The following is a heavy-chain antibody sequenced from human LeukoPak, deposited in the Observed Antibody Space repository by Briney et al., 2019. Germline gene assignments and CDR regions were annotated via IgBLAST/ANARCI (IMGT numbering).Heavy chain of an antibody. CDR1: GDPISNSDFY. D-gene: IGHD2-8*01. V-gene: IGHV4-39*01. CDR3: ARVGSGTNTPSVYGSFDS. Sequence: SETLSLTCTVSGDPISNSDFYWVWVRQSPGKGLEWIGNVYYVGNTYYNPSLKSRLTISVDTSQSQFSLTLSSVTAADTAVYYCARVGSGTNTPSVYGSFDSWGQGTLVTVSS. CDR2: VYYVGNT. J-gene: IGHJ4*02.